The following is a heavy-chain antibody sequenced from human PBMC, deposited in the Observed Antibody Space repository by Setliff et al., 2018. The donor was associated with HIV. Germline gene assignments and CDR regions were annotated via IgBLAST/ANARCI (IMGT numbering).Heavy chain of an antibody. CDR3: ARDGAYIKMNYCFDY. Sequence: GASVKVSCKASGYTFTSYAMHWVRQAPGQRLEWMGWINAGNGNTKYSQKFQGRVTITRDTSASTAYMELNSLRSEDTAVYYCARDGAYIKMNYCFDYWGRGTLVTVSS. CDR2: INAGNGNT. CDR1: GYTFTSYA. J-gene: IGHJ4*02. D-gene: IGHD3-16*01. V-gene: IGHV1-3*01.